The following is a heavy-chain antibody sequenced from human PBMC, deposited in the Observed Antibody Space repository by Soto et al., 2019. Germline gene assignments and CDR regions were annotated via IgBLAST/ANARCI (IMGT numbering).Heavy chain of an antibody. CDR3: AKVVGTTALVGIDY. J-gene: IGHJ4*02. V-gene: IGHV3-23*01. CDR1: GFTFSSHA. Sequence: EVQLLESGGGLVQPGGSLRLSCRAAGFTFSSHAMNWVRQAPGKGLEWVSSISGNGGDTYYADSVKGRYTISRDNSKNTLYPQMNSLRAEDTAVYFCAKVVGTTALVGIDYWGQGTLVTVSS. D-gene: IGHD1-26*01. CDR2: ISGNGGDT.